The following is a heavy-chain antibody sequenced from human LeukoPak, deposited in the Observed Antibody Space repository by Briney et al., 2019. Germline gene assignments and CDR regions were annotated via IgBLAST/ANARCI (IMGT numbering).Heavy chain of an antibody. CDR1: GFTVSSNY. Sequence: GGSLRLSCAASGFTVSSNYMSWVRRAPGKGLEWVSVIYSGGSTYYADSVKGRFTISRDNSKNTLYLQMNSLRAEDTAVYYCAREEMKEELAAAGTGYWGQGTLVTVSS. CDR2: IYSGGST. CDR3: AREEMKEELAAAGTGY. J-gene: IGHJ4*02. V-gene: IGHV3-66*02. D-gene: IGHD6-13*01.